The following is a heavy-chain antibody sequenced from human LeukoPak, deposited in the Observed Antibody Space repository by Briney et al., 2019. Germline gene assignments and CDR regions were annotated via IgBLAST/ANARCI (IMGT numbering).Heavy chain of an antibody. D-gene: IGHD2-2*01. CDR2: IYYSGST. J-gene: IGHJ6*02. CDR3: ARYLENYGMDV. V-gene: IGHV4-59*01. Sequence: SETLSLTCTVSGGSISSYYWSWIRQPPGKGLEWIGYIYYSGSTNYNPSLKSRVTISVDTSKNQFSLKLSSVTAADTAVYYCARYLENYGMDVWGQGTTVTVSS. CDR1: GGSISSYY.